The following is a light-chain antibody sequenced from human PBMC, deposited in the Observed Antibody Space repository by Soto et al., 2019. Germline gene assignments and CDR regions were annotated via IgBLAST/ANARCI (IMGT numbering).Light chain of an antibody. CDR1: QSVSSSY. J-gene: IGKJ1*01. CDR3: QQYGSYWT. Sequence: EIVLTQSPGTLSLSPGERATLSCRASQSVSSSYLAWYQQKPGQAPRLLIYRASSRATDIPDRFSGSGSGTDFTLTISRLEPEDFAVYYCQQYGSYWTFGQGTKVEIK. V-gene: IGKV3-20*01. CDR2: RAS.